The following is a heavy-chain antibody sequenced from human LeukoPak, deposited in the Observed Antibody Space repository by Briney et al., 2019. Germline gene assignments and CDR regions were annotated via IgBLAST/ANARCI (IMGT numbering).Heavy chain of an antibody. Sequence: SETLSLTCTVSGVSISSSSYYWGWIRQPPGKGLEWIGSIYYSGSTYYNPSLKSRVTISVDTSKNQFSLKLSSVTAADTAVYYCAREEGAGVFYYYYYMDVWGKGTTVTVSS. V-gene: IGHV4-39*07. CDR3: AREEGAGVFYYYYYMDV. D-gene: IGHD1-26*01. CDR2: IYYSGST. J-gene: IGHJ6*03. CDR1: GVSISSSSYY.